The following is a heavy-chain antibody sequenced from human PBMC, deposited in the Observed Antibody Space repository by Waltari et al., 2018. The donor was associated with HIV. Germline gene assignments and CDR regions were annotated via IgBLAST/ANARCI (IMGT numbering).Heavy chain of an antibody. CDR2: IYYSGII. CDR3: ARDRGGLSGSYYRASDF. J-gene: IGHJ4*02. D-gene: IGHD3-10*01. V-gene: IGHV4-61*01. CDR1: GGSVSSGNYY. Sequence: QVQLQESGPGLVKPSETLSLTCTVSGGSVSSGNYYWNWIRQPPGKGLEWIGNIYYSGIINYEPSLKSRVTISVDTSTNQVFLRLTSVTPADTAIYYCARDRGGLSGSYYRASDFWGQGTLVTVSS.